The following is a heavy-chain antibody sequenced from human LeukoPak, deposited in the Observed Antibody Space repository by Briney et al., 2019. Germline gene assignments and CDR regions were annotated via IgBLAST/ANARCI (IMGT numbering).Heavy chain of an antibody. CDR2: INSDGSST. J-gene: IGHJ6*02. V-gene: IGHV3-74*01. Sequence: GGSLRLSCAASGFTFSSYWMHWVRHAPGKGLVWVSRINSDGSSTSYADSVKGRFTISRHNSKNTLYLQMNSLRAEDTAVYYCARDRFTMVRGVKNFYYYGMDVWGQGTTVTVSS. CDR3: ARDRFTMVRGVKNFYYYGMDV. D-gene: IGHD3-10*01. CDR1: GFTFSSYW.